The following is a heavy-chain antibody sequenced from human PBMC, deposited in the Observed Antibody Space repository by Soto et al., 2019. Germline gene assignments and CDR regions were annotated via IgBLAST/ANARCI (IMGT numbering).Heavy chain of an antibody. Sequence: SETLSLTCTVSGCSISPYYWSWIRQPPGKGLEWIGYIYYSGSTDYNPSLKSRVTISVDTSKNQFSLKLTSVTAADTAVYYCVRVPGPWGQGTLVTVSS. CDR2: IYYSGST. CDR3: VRVPGP. V-gene: IGHV4-59*12. J-gene: IGHJ5*02. CDR1: GCSISPYY.